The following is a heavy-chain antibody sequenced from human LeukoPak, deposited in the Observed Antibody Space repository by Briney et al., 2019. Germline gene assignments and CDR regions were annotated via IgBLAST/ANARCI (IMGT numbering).Heavy chain of an antibody. CDR2: ISYDGSNK. V-gene: IGHV3-30-3*01. CDR3: ARDHGGVNFDY. D-gene: IGHD2-8*02. Sequence: GRSLRLSCAASGFTFSSYAMHWVRQAPGKGLEWVAVISYDGSNKYYADSVKGRFTISRDNSKNTLYLQMNSLRAEDTAVYYCARDHGGVNFDYWSQGTLVTVSS. CDR1: GFTFSSYA. J-gene: IGHJ4*02.